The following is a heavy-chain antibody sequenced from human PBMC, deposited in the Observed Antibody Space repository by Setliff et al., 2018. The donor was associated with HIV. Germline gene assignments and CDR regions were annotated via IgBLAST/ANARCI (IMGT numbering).Heavy chain of an antibody. D-gene: IGHD1-1*01. V-gene: IGHV4-61*02. CDR2: IHTSGNT. J-gene: IGHJ4*02. Sequence: PSETLSHTCTVSGGSISSGDYYWTWIRQPAGKGLQWIGRIHTSGNTNYNPSLKSRVTISVDTSKNQFSLMLDSVTAADTAVYYCARNSQKGIQPLLLASWGPGTLVTVSS. CDR1: GGSISSGDYY. CDR3: ARNSQKGIQPLLLAS.